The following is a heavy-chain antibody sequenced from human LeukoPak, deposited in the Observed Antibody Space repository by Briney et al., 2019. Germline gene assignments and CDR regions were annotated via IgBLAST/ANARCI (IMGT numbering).Heavy chain of an antibody. CDR2: IYYSGST. CDR3: ARADYGTGGWFDP. CDR1: GGSISSGGYY. J-gene: IGHJ5*02. D-gene: IGHD2-8*02. V-gene: IGHV4-31*03. Sequence: SETLSLTCTVSGGSISSGGYYWSWIRQHPGTGLEWIGYIYYSGSTYYNPSLKSRVTISVDTSKNQFSLKLSSVTAADTVVYYCARADYGTGGWFDPWGQGTLVTVSS.